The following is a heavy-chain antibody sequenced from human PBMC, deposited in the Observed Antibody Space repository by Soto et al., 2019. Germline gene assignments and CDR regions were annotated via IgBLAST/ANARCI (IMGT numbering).Heavy chain of an antibody. CDR3: ERMEQLPNNEYYYFYLDV. J-gene: IGHJ6*03. CDR1: GFSFSTYA. CDR2: ISNSGMTI. D-gene: IGHD2-2*01. Sequence: GSLRLSCAASGFSFSTYAMNWVLQAPGKGLEWVAYISNSGMTIYYEEYVKGRFTISRDTPENSMYLQMNSLTDEETAIYLCERMEQLPNNEYYYFYLDVWGKGTTVTVSS. V-gene: IGHV3-48*03.